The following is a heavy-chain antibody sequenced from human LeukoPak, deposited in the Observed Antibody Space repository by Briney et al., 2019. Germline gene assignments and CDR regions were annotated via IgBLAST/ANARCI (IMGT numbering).Heavy chain of an antibody. Sequence: PGGSLRLSCAASGFTFDDYVMSWVRQAPGKGLEWVSGINWNGGSTGYADSVKGRFTISRDNAKNSLYLQMNSLRAEDTALYYCARGKVAGTRSAFDIWGQGTMVTVSS. CDR1: GFTFDDYV. J-gene: IGHJ3*02. D-gene: IGHD6-19*01. V-gene: IGHV3-20*04. CDR3: ARGKVAGTRSAFDI. CDR2: INWNGGST.